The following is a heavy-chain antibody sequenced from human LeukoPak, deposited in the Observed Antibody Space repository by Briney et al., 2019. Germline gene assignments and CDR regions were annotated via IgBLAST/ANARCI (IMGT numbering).Heavy chain of an antibody. CDR3: AKDLALYTGPYTGSFYSPIDY. V-gene: IGHV3-23*01. Sequence: PGGSLRLSCAASGFTFSNYAMSWVRQAPGKGLEWVSSISGSTDNTYYADSVKGRFTISRDNSKNTLYLQMNSLRAEDTALYFCAKDLALYTGPYTGSFYSPIDYWGQGTLVTVSS. CDR2: ISGSTDNT. D-gene: IGHD1-26*01. CDR1: GFTFSNYA. J-gene: IGHJ4*02.